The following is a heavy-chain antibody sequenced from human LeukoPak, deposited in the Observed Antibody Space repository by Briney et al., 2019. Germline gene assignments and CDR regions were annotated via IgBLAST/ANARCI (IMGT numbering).Heavy chain of an antibody. J-gene: IGHJ4*02. V-gene: IGHV3-23*01. CDR2: ISGSGGST. D-gene: IGHD3-10*01. Sequence: GGSLRLSCAASGFTFSSYAMSWVRQAPGKGLEWVSTISGSGGSTYYADSVKGRFTISRDNSKNTLYLQMNSLKTEDTAVYYCTTDGVLLWFGESDYWGQGTLVTVSS. CDR3: TTDGVLLWFGESDY. CDR1: GFTFSSYA.